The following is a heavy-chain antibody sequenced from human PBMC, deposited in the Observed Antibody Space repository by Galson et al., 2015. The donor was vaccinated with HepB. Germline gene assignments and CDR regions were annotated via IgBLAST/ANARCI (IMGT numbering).Heavy chain of an antibody. J-gene: IGHJ4*02. D-gene: IGHD6-19*01. CDR1: GFTFSSYG. V-gene: IGHV3-30*18. Sequence: SLRLSCAASGFTFSSYGMHWVRQAPGKGLEWVAVISYDGSNKYYADSVKGRFTISRDNSKNTLYLQMNSLRAEDTAVYYCAKDQPEIAVAGMPDYWGQGTLVTVSS. CDR2: ISYDGSNK. CDR3: AKDQPEIAVAGMPDY.